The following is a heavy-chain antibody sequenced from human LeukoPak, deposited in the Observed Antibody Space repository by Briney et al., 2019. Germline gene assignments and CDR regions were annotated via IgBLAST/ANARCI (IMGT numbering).Heavy chain of an antibody. Sequence: SETLSLTCTVSGGSISSYYWSWIRQPPGKGLEWIGYIYYSGSTNYNPSLKSRVTISVDKSKNQFSLKLSSVTAADTAVYYCARLGDYGSGSYYKSLDYWGQGTLVTVSS. CDR3: ARLGDYGSGSYYKSLDY. D-gene: IGHD3-10*01. J-gene: IGHJ4*02. CDR1: GGSISSYY. CDR2: IYYSGST. V-gene: IGHV4-59*12.